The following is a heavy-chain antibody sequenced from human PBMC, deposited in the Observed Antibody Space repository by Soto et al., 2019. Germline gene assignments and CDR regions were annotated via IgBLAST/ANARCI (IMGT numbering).Heavy chain of an antibody. Sequence: PGESLKISCNGSGYSFTSYWIGWVRQMPGKGLEWMGIIYPGDSDTRYGPSFQGQVTISADKSISTAYLQWSSLKASDTAMYYCARLIAVAGIHYYGMDVWGQGTTVTVSS. D-gene: IGHD6-19*01. J-gene: IGHJ6*02. V-gene: IGHV5-51*01. CDR2: IYPGDSDT. CDR3: ARLIAVAGIHYYGMDV. CDR1: GYSFTSYW.